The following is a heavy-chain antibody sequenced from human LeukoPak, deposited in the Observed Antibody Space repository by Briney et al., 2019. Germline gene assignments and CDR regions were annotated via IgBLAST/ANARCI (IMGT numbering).Heavy chain of an antibody. CDR3: ARGEGGILAAPEDY. V-gene: IGHV3-13*01. D-gene: IGHD6-13*01. CDR2: IGTAGDT. CDR1: GFTFSSYD. J-gene: IGHJ4*02. Sequence: PGGSLRLSCAASGFTFSSYDMHWVRQATGKGLEWVSAIGTAGDTYYPGSVKGRFTISRENAKNSLYLQMNSLRAGDTAVYYCARGEGGILAAPEDYWGQGTLVTVSS.